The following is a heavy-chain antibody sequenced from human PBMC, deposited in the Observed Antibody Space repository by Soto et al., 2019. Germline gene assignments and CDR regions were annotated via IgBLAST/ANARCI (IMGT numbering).Heavy chain of an antibody. CDR2: ISNSGNT. J-gene: IGHJ4*02. CDR1: GASVTSFY. V-gene: IGHV4-59*08. CDR3: ARRGFFDY. Sequence: QVQLQESGPGLVKPSETLSLTCTVSGASVTSFYWSWLRQPPGRGLEWIGFISNSGNTNYRPSLHNRVTISADSSKNQFSLRFNSVTAEYTAVYYCARRGFFDYLGQGTPVTVSS.